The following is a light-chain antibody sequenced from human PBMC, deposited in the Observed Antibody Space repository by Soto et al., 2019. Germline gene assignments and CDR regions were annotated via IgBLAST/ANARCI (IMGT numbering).Light chain of an antibody. J-gene: IGLJ1*01. Sequence: SVLPQPASVSGSPGQSITISCTGTSSDVGGYNYVSWYQQHPGKAPKLMIYDVTNRPSGVSNRFSGSKSGNTASLTTSGLQAEDEADYYCSSYTSSTSFYFGTGTKVTVL. CDR2: DVT. CDR3: SSYTSSTSFY. CDR1: SSDVGGYNY. V-gene: IGLV2-14*01.